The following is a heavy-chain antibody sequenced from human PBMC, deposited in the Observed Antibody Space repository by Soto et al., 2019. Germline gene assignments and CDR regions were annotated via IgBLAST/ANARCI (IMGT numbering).Heavy chain of an antibody. V-gene: IGHV3-23*01. CDR1: GVTFTSYA. D-gene: IGHD1-7*01. CDR3: AKGPITGTISY. CDR2: ISKSGDST. J-gene: IGHJ4*02. Sequence: PGGSLRLSCAASGVTFTSYAMTWVRQVPGEGLQWVSSISKSGDSTYYADSVKGRFTTSRDNSKNTLYLQMNSLRAEDTAVYYCAKGPITGTISYWGQGTLVTVSS.